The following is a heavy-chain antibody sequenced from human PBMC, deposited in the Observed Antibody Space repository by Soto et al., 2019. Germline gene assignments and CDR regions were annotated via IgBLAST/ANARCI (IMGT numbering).Heavy chain of an antibody. V-gene: IGHV1-3*01. Sequence: ALVKVSCKASGYNFTQYGLHWVRLAPGQRPEWMGWVNAGNGNTKYPLKLQGRVTITRDTSASTAHMELSSLRSEDTAIYYCARERAIIVWAEAYLDYWGQGTVVTVSS. CDR1: GYNFTQYG. D-gene: IGHD1-26*01. J-gene: IGHJ4*02. CDR2: VNAGNGNT. CDR3: ARERAIIVWAEAYLDY.